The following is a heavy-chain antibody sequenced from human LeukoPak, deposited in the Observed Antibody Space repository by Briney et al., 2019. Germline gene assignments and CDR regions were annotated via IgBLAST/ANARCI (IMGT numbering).Heavy chain of an antibody. Sequence: PGGSLRLSCAASGFTFRSYGMHWVRQAPGKGLEWVAVIWYGGSNEYYADSVKGRFTISRDNSKNTLYLQMNSLRAEDTAVYHCARYNSGTIDYWGQGTLVTVSS. V-gene: IGHV3-33*01. J-gene: IGHJ4*02. CDR1: GFTFRSYG. D-gene: IGHD1-1*01. CDR3: ARYNSGTIDY. CDR2: IWYGGSNE.